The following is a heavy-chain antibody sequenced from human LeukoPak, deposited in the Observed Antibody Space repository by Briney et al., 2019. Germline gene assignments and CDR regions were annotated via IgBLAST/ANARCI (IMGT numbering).Heavy chain of an antibody. CDR2: IYTSGST. J-gene: IGHJ6*03. D-gene: IGHD6-13*01. CDR3: ARDDSSSWPYYYYYYMDV. Sequence: SETLSLTCSVSGGSISSGSYFWNWIRQPAGKGLEWIGRIYTSGSTSYNPSLKSRVTISVDTSKNQFSLRLSSVTAADTAVYYCARDDSSSWPYYYYYYMDVWGKGTTVTVSS. V-gene: IGHV4-61*02. CDR1: GGSISSGSYF.